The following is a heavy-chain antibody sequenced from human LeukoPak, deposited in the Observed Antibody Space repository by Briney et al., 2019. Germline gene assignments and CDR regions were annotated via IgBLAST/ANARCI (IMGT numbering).Heavy chain of an antibody. CDR1: GGTFSSYA. V-gene: IGHV1-69*01. CDR3: ARALDPCGGDCYETHAFDI. D-gene: IGHD2-21*02. Sequence: SVKVSSKASGGTFSSYAISWVRQAPGQGLEWMGGIIPIFGTANYAQKFQGRVTITADESTSTAYMELSSLRSEGTAVYYCARALDPCGGDCYETHAFDIWGQGTMVTVSS. CDR2: IIPIFGTA. J-gene: IGHJ3*02.